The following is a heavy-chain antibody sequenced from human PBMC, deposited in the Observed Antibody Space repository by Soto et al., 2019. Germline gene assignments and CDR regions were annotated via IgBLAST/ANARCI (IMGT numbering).Heavy chain of an antibody. CDR3: ASGHDFGSGLGVLFDY. Sequence: GGSLRLSCAASGFTFSHYSMNWVRQAPGQGLERVSYTTSNSGIIYYADSVKGRFTISRDNAKNSLYLQMNSLRDEDTAVYYCASGHDFGSGLGVLFDYWGQGTPVTVSS. J-gene: IGHJ4*02. CDR2: TTSNSGII. V-gene: IGHV3-48*02. D-gene: IGHD3-3*01. CDR1: GFTFSHYS.